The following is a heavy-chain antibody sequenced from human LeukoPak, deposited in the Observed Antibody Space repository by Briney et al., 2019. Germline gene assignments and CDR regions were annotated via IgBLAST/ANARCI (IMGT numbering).Heavy chain of an antibody. CDR3: ARTYCSSTNCYANYYYYYMDV. J-gene: IGHJ6*03. V-gene: IGHV1-2*02. CDR1: GYTFTGYY. D-gene: IGHD2-2*01. CDR2: INPNSGGT. Sequence: ASVKVSCKASGYTFTGYYMHWVRQAPGQGLEWMGWINPNSGGTNYAQKFQGRVTMTRDTSISTAYMELSRLRSDDTAVYYCARTYCSSTNCYANYYYYYMDVWGKGTTATVSS.